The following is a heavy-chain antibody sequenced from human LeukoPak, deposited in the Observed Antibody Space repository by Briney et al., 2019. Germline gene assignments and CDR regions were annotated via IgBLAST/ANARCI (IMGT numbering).Heavy chain of an antibody. V-gene: IGHV3-48*01. Sequence: GGSLRLSCAASGFTFSSYSMNWVRQAPGKGLEWVSYISSSSSTIYYADSVKGRFTISRDNAKNTVSLQMNSLRGDDTAVYYCVKGYDYYMDVWGKGTTVTISS. CDR2: ISSSSSTI. CDR3: VKGYDYYMDV. CDR1: GFTFSSYS. J-gene: IGHJ6*03.